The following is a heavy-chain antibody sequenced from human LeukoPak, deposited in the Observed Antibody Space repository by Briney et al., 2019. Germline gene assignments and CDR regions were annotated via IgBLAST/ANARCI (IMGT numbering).Heavy chain of an antibody. CDR2: IYSGGST. D-gene: IGHD3-22*01. J-gene: IGHJ3*02. CDR3: PRDYGYYYDSSGYYGDAFDI. CDR1: GFTVSSNY. V-gene: IGHV3-53*01. Sequence: SGGSLRLSCAASGFTVSSNYMSWVRQAPGKGLEWVSVIYSGGSTYYADSVKGRFTISRDNSKNTLYLQMNSLRAEDTAVYYCPRDYGYYYDSSGYYGDAFDIWGQGTMVTVSS.